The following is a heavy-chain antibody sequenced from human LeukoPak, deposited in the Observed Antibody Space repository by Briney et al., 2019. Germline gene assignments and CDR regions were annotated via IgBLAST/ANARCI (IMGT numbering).Heavy chain of an antibody. CDR2: INANSGDT. D-gene: IGHD5-18*01. CDR3: ARDRSPAPGRSYGRGHFDY. J-gene: IGHJ4*02. V-gene: IGHV1-2*02. Sequence: GASVKVSCKASGYTFTGYYMHLLRQDPGQGLEWIGWINANSGDTNYAQKFQGRVTMTRATSINTAYMELSRLRSDDTAVYYCARDRSPAPGRSYGRGHFDYWGQGTLVTVSS. CDR1: GYTFTGYY.